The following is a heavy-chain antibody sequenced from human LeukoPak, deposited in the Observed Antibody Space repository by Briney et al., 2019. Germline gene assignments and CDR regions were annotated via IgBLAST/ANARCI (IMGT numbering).Heavy chain of an antibody. D-gene: IGHD4-17*01. CDR3: ARDNGDYWFDY. CDR2: ISAYNGNT. J-gene: IGHJ4*02. CDR1: GYTFTGQY. Sequence: GASVKVSCKASGYTFTGQYLHWVRQAPGQGLEWMGWISAYNGNTNYAQKLQGRVTMTTDTSTSTAYMELRSLRSDDTAVYYCARDNGDYWFDYWGQGTLVTVSS. V-gene: IGHV1-18*01.